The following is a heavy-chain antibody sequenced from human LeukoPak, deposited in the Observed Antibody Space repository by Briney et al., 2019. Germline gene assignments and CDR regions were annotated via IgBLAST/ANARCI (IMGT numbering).Heavy chain of an antibody. CDR1: GFTLSDYA. D-gene: IGHD3-10*01. J-gene: IGHJ3*02. Sequence: HPGGSLGLSCSASGFTLSDYAMHWVRQAPGKGLEYVSGISYDGGSTYYADSVKGRFTISRDSSKNTLYLQMSSLRAEDTAVYYCVKDPYGAFDIWGQGTMVTVSS. CDR2: ISYDGGST. V-gene: IGHV3-64*03. CDR3: VKDPYGAFDI.